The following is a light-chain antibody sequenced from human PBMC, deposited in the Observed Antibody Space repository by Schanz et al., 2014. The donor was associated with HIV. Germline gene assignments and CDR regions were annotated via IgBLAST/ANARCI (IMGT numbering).Light chain of an antibody. Sequence: DIVMTQSPDSLAVSLGERATINCKSSQNVLYSSNNKNYLAWYQQKPGQPPKLLIYWASTRESGVPDRFSGSGSGTDFTLTISSLQAEDAAVYFCQQYNNWPPLTFGGGTKVQIK. V-gene: IGKV4-1*01. J-gene: IGKJ4*01. CDR1: QNVLYSSNNKNY. CDR2: WAS. CDR3: QQYNNWPPLT.